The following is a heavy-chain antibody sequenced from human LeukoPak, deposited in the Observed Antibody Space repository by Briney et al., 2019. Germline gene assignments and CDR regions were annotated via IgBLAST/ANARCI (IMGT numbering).Heavy chain of an antibody. Sequence: SETLSLTCAVYGGSFSGYYWSWIRQPPGKGLEWIGEINHSGSTNYNPSLKSRVTISVDTSKNQFSLKLSSVTAADTAVYYCARGEYDYVWGSYRYPAFDYWGRGTLVTVSS. V-gene: IGHV4-34*01. J-gene: IGHJ4*02. CDR3: ARGEYDYVWGSYRYPAFDY. D-gene: IGHD3-16*02. CDR1: GGSFSGYY. CDR2: INHSGST.